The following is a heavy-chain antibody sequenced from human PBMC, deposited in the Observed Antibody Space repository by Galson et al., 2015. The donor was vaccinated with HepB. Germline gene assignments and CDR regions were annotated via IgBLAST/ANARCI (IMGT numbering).Heavy chain of an antibody. CDR3: ARETGSVHTVGYYYIDV. J-gene: IGHJ6*03. D-gene: IGHD2-15*01. Sequence: TLSLTCSVSGGSMNSGGHYWSWIRQHPGKGLEWIGFIYYTGITFYNPSLKSRLTISVDTSKSQVSLRLSSVTAADTAVYYCARETGSVHTVGYYYIDVWGKGTTVTVSS. CDR2: IYYTGIT. CDR1: GGSMNSGGHY. V-gene: IGHV4-31*03.